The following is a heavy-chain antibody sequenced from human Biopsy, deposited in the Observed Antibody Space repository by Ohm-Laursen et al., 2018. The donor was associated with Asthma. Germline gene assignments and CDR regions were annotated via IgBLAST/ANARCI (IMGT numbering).Heavy chain of an antibody. CDR1: GFAVSRDY. D-gene: IGHD3-22*01. CDR2: IYSGGTS. Sequence: SLRLSCAASGFAVSRDYMFWVRQAPGKGLERVSVIYSGGTSHTADSVRGRFTISRDYSKNTLYLQMHSLRAEDTAAYYCARGDSSNWSHYYFDYWGQGTLVTVSS. J-gene: IGHJ4*02. CDR3: ARGDSSNWSHYYFDY. V-gene: IGHV3-53*01.